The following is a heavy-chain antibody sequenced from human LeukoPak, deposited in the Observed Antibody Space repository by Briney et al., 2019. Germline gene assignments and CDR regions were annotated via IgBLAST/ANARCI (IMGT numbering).Heavy chain of an antibody. CDR2: IYTSGST. D-gene: IGHD3-10*01. J-gene: IGHJ5*02. CDR1: GGSISSYY. V-gene: IGHV4-4*07. Sequence: SETLSLTCTVSGGSISSYYWSWIRQPAGKGLEWIGRIYTSGSTNYNPSLKSRVTMSVDTSNNQFSLKLSSVTAADTAIYFCARAETYYYGSGSSNWFDPWGQGTLVTVSS. CDR3: ARAETYYYGSGSSNWFDP.